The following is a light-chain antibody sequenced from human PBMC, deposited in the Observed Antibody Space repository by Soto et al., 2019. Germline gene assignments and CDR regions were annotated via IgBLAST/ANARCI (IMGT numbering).Light chain of an antibody. CDR2: INN. CDR3: QSYDSSLRGGI. CDR1: SSNIGAGYD. J-gene: IGLJ2*01. Sequence: QPVLTQPPSVSGAPGQRVTISCTGSSSNIGAGYDVHWYQQLPGTAPKLLIYINNNRPSGVPDRFSGSKSGTSASLAITGLQAEDEADYYCQSYDSSLRGGIFGGGTKLTVL. V-gene: IGLV1-40*01.